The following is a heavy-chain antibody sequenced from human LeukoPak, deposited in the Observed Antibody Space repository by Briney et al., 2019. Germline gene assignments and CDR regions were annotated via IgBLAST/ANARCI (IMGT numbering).Heavy chain of an antibody. Sequence: GRSLRLSCAASGFTFSSYAMPWVRQAPGKGLEWVAVISCDGSNKYYADSVKGRFTISRDNSKNTLYLQVNSLRAEDTAVYYCARGTKRLLWFGGLDLDYWGQGTLVTVSS. CDR2: ISCDGSNK. CDR3: ARGTKRLLWFGGLDLDY. D-gene: IGHD3-10*01. V-gene: IGHV3-30*04. CDR1: GFTFSSYA. J-gene: IGHJ4*02.